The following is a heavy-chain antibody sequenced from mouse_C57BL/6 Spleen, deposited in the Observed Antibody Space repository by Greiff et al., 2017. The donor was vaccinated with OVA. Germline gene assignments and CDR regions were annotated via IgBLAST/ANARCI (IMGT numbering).Heavy chain of an antibody. Sequence: DVMLVESGGGLVKPGGSLKLSCAASGFTFSSYTMSWVRQTPEKRLEWVATISGGGGNTYYPDSVKGRFTISRDNAKNTLYLQMSSLRSEDTALYYCARSPYDYVSYWYFDVWGTGTTVTVSS. CDR3: ARSPYDYVSYWYFDV. V-gene: IGHV5-9*01. D-gene: IGHD2-4*01. J-gene: IGHJ1*03. CDR2: ISGGGGNT. CDR1: GFTFSSYT.